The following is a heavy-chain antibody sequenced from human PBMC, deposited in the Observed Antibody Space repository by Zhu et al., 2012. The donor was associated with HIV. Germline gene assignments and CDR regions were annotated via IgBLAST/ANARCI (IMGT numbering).Heavy chain of an antibody. CDR3: ARGIAAAGIYYYYGMDV. CDR2: IYYSGST. CDR1: GGSISSSNYY. D-gene: IGHD6-13*01. Sequence: QVQLQESGPGLVKPSETLSLTCTVSGGSISSSNYYWGWIRQPPGKGLEWIGSIYYSGSTYYNPSLKSRVTISVDTSKNQFSLKLSSVTAADTAVYYCARGIAAAGIYYYYGMDVWGQGATGHRLL. J-gene: IGHJ6*02. V-gene: IGHV4-39*07.